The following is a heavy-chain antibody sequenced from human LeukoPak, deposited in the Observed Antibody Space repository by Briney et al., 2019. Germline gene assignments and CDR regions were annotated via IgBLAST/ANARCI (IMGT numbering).Heavy chain of an antibody. V-gene: IGHV3-23*01. J-gene: IGHJ4*02. CDR1: GFTFSSYA. D-gene: IGHD6-13*01. Sequence: GGSLRLSCAASGFTFSSYAMSWVRQAPGKGLEWVSAISGSGGSTYYADSVKGRFTISRDNSKNTLYLQMNSLRAEDTAVYYCARSSKLGPLTYFDYWGQGTLVTVSS. CDR3: ARSSKLGPLTYFDY. CDR2: ISGSGGST.